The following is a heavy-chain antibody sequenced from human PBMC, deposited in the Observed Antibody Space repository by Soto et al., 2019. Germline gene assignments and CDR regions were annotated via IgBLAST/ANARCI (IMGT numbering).Heavy chain of an antibody. D-gene: IGHD2-2*01. CDR2: IYHSGST. Sequence: QVQLQESGPGLVKPSGTLSLTCAVSGGSISSSNWWSWVRQPPGKGLEWIGEIYHSGSTNYNPSLKSRVTISVDKAKNQFSLKLSSVTAADTAVYYCAREQVVPAAIVYYYYGMDVWGQGTTVTVSS. V-gene: IGHV4-4*02. J-gene: IGHJ6*02. CDR3: AREQVVPAAIVYYYYGMDV. CDR1: GGSISSSNW.